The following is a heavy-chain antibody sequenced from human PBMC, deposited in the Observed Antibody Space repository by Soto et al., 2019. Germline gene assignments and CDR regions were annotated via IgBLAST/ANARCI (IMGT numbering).Heavy chain of an antibody. CDR3: ASRVIPIAVAGTRFDY. J-gene: IGHJ4*02. Sequence: QVQLQQWGAGLLKPSETLSLTCAVYGGSFSGYYWSWIRQPPGKGLEWIGEINHSGSTNYNPSLKSRVTISVDTSKNQFSLKLSSVTAADTAVYYCASRVIPIAVAGTRFDYWGQGTLVTVSS. V-gene: IGHV4-34*01. CDR2: INHSGST. D-gene: IGHD6-19*01. CDR1: GGSFSGYY.